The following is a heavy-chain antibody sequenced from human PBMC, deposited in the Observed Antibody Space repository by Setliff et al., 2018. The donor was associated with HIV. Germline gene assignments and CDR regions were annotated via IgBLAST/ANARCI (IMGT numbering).Heavy chain of an antibody. CDR2: ISWDRYTT. CDR3: TPGAFDI. V-gene: IGHV3-43*01. Sequence: PGGSLRLSCAASGFNFNDYTMHWVRQGPGKTLEWVSLISWDRYTTNYAASVKGRFTISRDNAKNSLFLQMSSLRADDTAIYYCTPGAFDIWGQGTLVTVSS. CDR1: GFNFNDYT. J-gene: IGHJ3*02.